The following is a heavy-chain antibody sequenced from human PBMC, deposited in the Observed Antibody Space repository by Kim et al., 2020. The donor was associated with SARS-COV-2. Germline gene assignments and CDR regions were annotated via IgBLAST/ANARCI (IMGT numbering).Heavy chain of an antibody. Sequence: RVTISVDTSKNQFSLKLSSVTAADTAVYYCARLEGYSSSWTPYYYYGMDVWGQGTTVTVSS. V-gene: IGHV4-39*01. J-gene: IGHJ6*02. CDR3: ARLEGYSSSWTPYYYYGMDV. D-gene: IGHD6-13*01.